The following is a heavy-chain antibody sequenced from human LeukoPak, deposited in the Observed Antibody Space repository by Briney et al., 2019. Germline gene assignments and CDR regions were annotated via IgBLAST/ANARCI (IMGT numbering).Heavy chain of an antibody. D-gene: IGHD6-13*01. J-gene: IGHJ6*03. CDR2: IIPIFGTA. CDR1: GGTFSSYA. CDR3: ARDSRSSWYRGFYYYYYMDV. V-gene: IGHV1-69*05. Sequence: ASVKVSCKASGGTFSSYAISWVRQAPGQGLEWMGAIIPIFGTANYAQKFQGRVTITTDESTSTAYMELSSLRSEDTAVYYCARDSRSSWYRGFYYYYYMDVWGKGTTVTVSS.